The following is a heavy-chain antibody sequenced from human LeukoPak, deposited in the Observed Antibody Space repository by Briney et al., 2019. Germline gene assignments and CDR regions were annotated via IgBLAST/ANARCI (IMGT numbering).Heavy chain of an antibody. V-gene: IGHV4-34*01. CDR2: INHSGST. J-gene: IGHJ4*02. CDR3: ARVGDFWSGYSHYFDY. Sequence: SETLSLTCTVSGGSISSYYWSWIRQPPGKGLEWIGEINHSGSTNYNPSLKSRVTISVDTSKNQFTLKLSSVTAADTAVYYCARVGDFWSGYSHYFDYWGQGTLVTVSS. D-gene: IGHD3-3*01. CDR1: GGSISSYY.